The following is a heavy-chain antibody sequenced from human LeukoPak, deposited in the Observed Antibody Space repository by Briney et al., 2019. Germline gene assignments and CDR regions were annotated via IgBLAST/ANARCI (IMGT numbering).Heavy chain of an antibody. D-gene: IGHD4-17*01. V-gene: IGHV3-53*01. CDR1: GFTVSTNY. CDR3: ARLDDYGDYVDY. CDR2: IYSGGST. Sequence: GGSLSLSCAASGFTVSTNYMTWVGQAPGKGLEGVSVIYSGGSTYYADSVKGRFTISRDNSKNTLYLQMKSLRAEDTAVYYCARLDDYGDYVDYWGQGTLVTVSS. J-gene: IGHJ4*02.